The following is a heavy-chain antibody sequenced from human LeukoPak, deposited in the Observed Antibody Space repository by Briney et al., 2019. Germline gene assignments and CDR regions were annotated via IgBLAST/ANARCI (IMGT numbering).Heavy chain of an antibody. Sequence: PGGSLRLSCACSGFTFSFYWMHWLRQAPGKGLVWVSRISNDGSSTSYAGSVKGRFTISRDNAKNTLYLQMNSLRDEDTAVYYCERDNEFCTGGTCRLDFWGQGALVTVSS. CDR2: ISNDGSST. J-gene: IGHJ4*02. CDR3: ERDNEFCTGGTCRLDF. D-gene: IGHD2-8*02. V-gene: IGHV3-74*01. CDR1: GFTFSFYW.